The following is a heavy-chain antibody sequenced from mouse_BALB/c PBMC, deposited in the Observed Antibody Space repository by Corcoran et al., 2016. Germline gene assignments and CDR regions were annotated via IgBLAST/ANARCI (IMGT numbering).Heavy chain of an antibody. CDR3: ARRGYYGYDGYYFDY. J-gene: IGHJ2*01. V-gene: IGHV9-3-1*01. CDR1: GYTFTNYG. Sequence: QIQLVQSGPQLKKPGETVKISCKAAGYTFTNYGMNWVKQAPGKGLKWMGWINTYTGEPTYADDFKGRFAFSLETSASTAYLQINNLKNEDPATYVCARRGYYGYDGYYFDYWGQGTTLTVSS. D-gene: IGHD2-2*01. CDR2: INTYTGEP.